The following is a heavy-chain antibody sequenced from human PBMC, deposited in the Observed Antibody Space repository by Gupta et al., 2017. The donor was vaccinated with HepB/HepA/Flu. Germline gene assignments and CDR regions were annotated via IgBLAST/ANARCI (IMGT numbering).Heavy chain of an antibody. V-gene: IGHV1-46*01. D-gene: IGHD3-10*01. CDR3: ARDLGSGRLGEATGAHDS. Sequence: QVQLVQSGAEVKKPGASVKVSCKASGYTFINYYMHWVRQAPGQGLEWMGIINPSSGSTSYAQKFQGRVTMTRDTSTSTVYMELSSLRSEDTAVYYCARDLGSGRLGEATGAHDSWGRGTLVTVSS. CDR1: GYTFINYY. J-gene: IGHJ4*02. CDR2: INPSSGST.